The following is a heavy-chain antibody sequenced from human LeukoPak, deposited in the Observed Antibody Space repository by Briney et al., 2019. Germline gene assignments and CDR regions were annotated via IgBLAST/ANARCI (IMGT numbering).Heavy chain of an antibody. J-gene: IGHJ4*02. Sequence: ASVKVSCKVSGYTLTELSMHWVRQAPGKGLEWMGGFDPEDGETIYAQKFQGRVTMTEDTSTDTAYMELSSLRSEDTAVYYCATYDYVWGGYRYPFDYWGQGTLVTVSS. CDR2: FDPEDGET. CDR3: ATYDYVWGGYRYPFDY. V-gene: IGHV1-24*01. D-gene: IGHD3-16*02. CDR1: GYTLTELS.